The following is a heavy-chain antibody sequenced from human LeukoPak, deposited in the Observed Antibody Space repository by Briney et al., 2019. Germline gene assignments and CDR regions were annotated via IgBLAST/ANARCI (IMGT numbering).Heavy chain of an antibody. D-gene: IGHD2-2*01. CDR2: ISGSGGST. J-gene: IGHJ5*02. V-gene: IGHV3-23*01. CDR3: ARDSTRNWFDP. CDR1: GFTFSSYA. Sequence: SGGSLRLSCAASGFTFSSYAMSWVRQAPGKGLEWVSAISGSGGSTYYADSVKGRFTISRDNAKNSLYLQMNSLRAEDTAVYYCARDSTRNWFDPWGQGTLVTVSS.